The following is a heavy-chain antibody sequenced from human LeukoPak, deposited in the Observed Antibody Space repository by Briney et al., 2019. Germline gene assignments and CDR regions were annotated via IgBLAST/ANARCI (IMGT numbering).Heavy chain of an antibody. CDR1: GFTFSSYA. Sequence: PGGSLRLSCAASGFTFSSYAMSWVRQAPGKGLEWVSAISGSGGSTYYADSVKGRFTISRDNSKNTLYLQMNSLRAEDTAVYYCAKMRASITMIVVVIGNWFDPWGQGTLVTVSS. V-gene: IGHV3-23*01. D-gene: IGHD3-22*01. CDR3: AKMRASITMIVVVIGNWFDP. CDR2: ISGSGGST. J-gene: IGHJ5*02.